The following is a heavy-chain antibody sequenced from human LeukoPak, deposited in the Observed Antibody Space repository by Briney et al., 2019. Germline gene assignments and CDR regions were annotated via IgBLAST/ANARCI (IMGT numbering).Heavy chain of an antibody. CDR3: ARDHAADIVATGEYY. Sequence: GGSLRLSCAASGFTFSNYAMHWVRQAPGKGLEWVAVISYDGHYKYYADSVKGRFTISRDNSRNTLYLQMNSLRGEDTAVYYCARDHAADIVATGEYYWGHGDLFTASS. V-gene: IGHV3-30-3*01. CDR2: ISYDGHYK. J-gene: IGHJ4*01. CDR1: GFTFSNYA. D-gene: IGHD5-12*01.